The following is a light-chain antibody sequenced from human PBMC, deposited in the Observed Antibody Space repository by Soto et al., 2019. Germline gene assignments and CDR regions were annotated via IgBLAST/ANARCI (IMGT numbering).Light chain of an antibody. Sequence: ETVIAQSPATLSVSRGGIATLSCSASQVVSSYLALYQEKPGHAPRLLIYDASNRATGIPARFSGSGSGKDFPLTISRLPPEDFAVYYCQKRSTSLNFGGGTKVDIK. J-gene: IGKJ4*01. CDR1: QVVSSY. V-gene: IGKV3-11*01. CDR3: QKRSTSLN. CDR2: DAS.